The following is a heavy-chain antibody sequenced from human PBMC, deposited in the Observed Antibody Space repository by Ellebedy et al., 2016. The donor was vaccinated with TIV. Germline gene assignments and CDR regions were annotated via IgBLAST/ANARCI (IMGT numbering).Heavy chain of an antibody. V-gene: IGHV3-7*03. CDR1: GFTFSSYW. CDR3: ARSSGGVIDY. J-gene: IGHJ4*02. CDR2: IKQDGSEK. Sequence: GGSLRLSXAASGFTFSSYWMSWVRQAPGKGLEWVANIKQDGSEKYYVDSVKGRFTISRDNAKNSLYLQMNSLRPVDTALYYCARSSGGVIDYWGQGTLVTVSS. D-gene: IGHD2-15*01.